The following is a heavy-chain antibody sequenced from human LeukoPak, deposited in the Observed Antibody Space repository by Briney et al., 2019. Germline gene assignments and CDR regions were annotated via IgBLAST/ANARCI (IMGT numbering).Heavy chain of an antibody. CDR1: GFTFEKYV. V-gene: IGHV3-23*01. J-gene: IGHJ4*02. CDR3: AKDLGWELPAEAY. Sequence: PGGSLRLSCVASGFTFEKYVMNWVRQAPGKGLEWLATIYGSGVSISYADSVKGRFTISRDNSNNTLYLQMNSLRVEDTPMYFCAKDLGWELPAEAYWGQGILVTVSS. D-gene: IGHD1-26*01. CDR2: IYGSGVSI.